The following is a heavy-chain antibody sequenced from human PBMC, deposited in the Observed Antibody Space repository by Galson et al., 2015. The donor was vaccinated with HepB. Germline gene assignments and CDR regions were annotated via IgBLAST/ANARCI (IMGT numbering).Heavy chain of an antibody. CDR2: ISGSGGST. V-gene: IGHV3-23*01. D-gene: IGHD2-15*01. CDR3: AKDPLGYCSGGSCYSNWFDP. CDR1: GFTFSSYA. J-gene: IGHJ5*02. Sequence: SLRLSCAASGFTFSSYAMSWVRQAPGKGLEWVSAISGSGGSTYYADSVKGRFTISRDNSKNTLYLQMNSLRAEDTAVYYCAKDPLGYCSGGSCYSNWFDPWGQGTLVTVSS.